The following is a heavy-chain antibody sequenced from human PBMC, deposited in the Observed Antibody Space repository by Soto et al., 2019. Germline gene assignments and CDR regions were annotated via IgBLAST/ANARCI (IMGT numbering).Heavy chain of an antibody. D-gene: IGHD4-17*01. J-gene: IGHJ1*01. CDR1: GGTFSSYA. CDR2: IIPIFGTA. CDR3: ARGTADYGDFHAAEYFQH. V-gene: IGHV1-69*13. Sequence: ASVKVSCKASGGTFSSYAISWVRQAPGQGLEWMGGIIPIFGTANYAQKFQGRVTITADESTSTAYMELSSLRSEDTAVYYCARGTADYGDFHAAEYFQHWGQGTLVTVSS.